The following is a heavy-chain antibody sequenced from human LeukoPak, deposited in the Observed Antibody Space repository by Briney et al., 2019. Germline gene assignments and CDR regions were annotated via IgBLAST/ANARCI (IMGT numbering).Heavy chain of an antibody. CDR3: ASYYSSSWYDWFDP. D-gene: IGHD6-13*01. J-gene: IGHJ5*02. CDR1: GGSISSYY. CDR2: IYTSGST. Sequence: SETLSLTCTVSGGSISSYYWSWIRQPAGKGLEWIGRIYTSGSTNYNPSLKSRVTMSVDTSKNQFSLKLSSVTAADTAVYYCASYYSSSWYDWFDPWGQGTLVTVSS. V-gene: IGHV4-4*07.